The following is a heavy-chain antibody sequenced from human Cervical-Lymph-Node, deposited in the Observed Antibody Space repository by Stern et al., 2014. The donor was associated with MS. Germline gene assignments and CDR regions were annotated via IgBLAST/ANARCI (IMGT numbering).Heavy chain of an antibody. CDR3: ARLTYFDLLSRPFDS. D-gene: IGHD3-16*01. CDR2: IYFSGDT. CDR1: GGSISSDGYY. V-gene: IGHV4-31*11. Sequence: QVQLQESGPGLVKPSQTLSLTCAVSGGSISSDGYYWSWIRQHPGKGLEWIGHIYFSGDTSYNPSVKSRVLISIDTSKNQFSLNLSSVTAADTAIYYCARLTYFDLLSRPFDSWGQGVLVTVSS. J-gene: IGHJ4*02.